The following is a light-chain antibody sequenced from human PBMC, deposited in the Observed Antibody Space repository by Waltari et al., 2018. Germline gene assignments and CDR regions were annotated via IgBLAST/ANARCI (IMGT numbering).Light chain of an antibody. J-gene: IGKJ1*01. Sequence: DIQMTQSPSTLSAFVGDRVPITCRATPSIRSSLAWYQQRPGAAPKLLIYQASSLESGVASRFSGGGSGTEFTLTITRLEADDFATYYCQQYDTFPWTFGQGTKVEIK. V-gene: IGKV1-5*03. CDR1: PSIRSS. CDR3: QQYDTFPWT. CDR2: QAS.